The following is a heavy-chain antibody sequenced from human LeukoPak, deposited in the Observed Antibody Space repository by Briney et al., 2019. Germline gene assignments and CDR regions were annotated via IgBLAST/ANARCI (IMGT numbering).Heavy chain of an antibody. CDR2: IKQDGSEK. CDR1: GFTFSSYW. V-gene: IGHV3-7*04. D-gene: IGHD3-22*01. CDR3: ARGGGTYYYDSSGYYYY. J-gene: IGHJ4*02. Sequence: QTGGSLRLSCAASGFTFSSYWMSWVRRAPGKGLEWVANIKQDGSEKYYVDSVKGRFTISRDNAKNSLYLQMNSLRAEDTAVYYCARGGGTYYYDSSGYYYYWGQGTLVTVSS.